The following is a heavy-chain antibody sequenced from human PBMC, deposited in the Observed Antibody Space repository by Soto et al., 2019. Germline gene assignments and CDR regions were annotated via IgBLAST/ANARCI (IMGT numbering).Heavy chain of an antibody. D-gene: IGHD6-13*01. CDR3: ASTDSRPQDFDY. CDR2: IIAYNGNT. CDR1: GYTFTSYG. J-gene: IGHJ4*02. Sequence: QVQLVQSGAEVKKHGASVKVSCKASGYTFTSYGITWVRQAPGQGLDWMGWIIAYNGNTNYAQKLQGRVTMTTYTSTSTAYMELRSLRSDDTAVYYCASTDSRPQDFDYWGQGTLVTVSA. V-gene: IGHV1-18*01.